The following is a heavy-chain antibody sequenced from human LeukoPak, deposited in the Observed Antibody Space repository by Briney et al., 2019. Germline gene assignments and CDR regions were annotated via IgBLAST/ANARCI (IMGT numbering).Heavy chain of an antibody. CDR2: ISYDGSNN. CDR3: AKDLYGDYGY. J-gene: IGHJ4*02. CDR1: GFTFSSYG. D-gene: IGHD4-17*01. V-gene: IGHV3-30*18. Sequence: PGGSLRLSCAASGFTFSSYGMHWVRQAPGKGLEWVAVISYDGSNNYYADSVKGRFTISRDNSKNTLYLQMNSLRAEDTAVYYCAKDLYGDYGYWGQGTLVTVSS.